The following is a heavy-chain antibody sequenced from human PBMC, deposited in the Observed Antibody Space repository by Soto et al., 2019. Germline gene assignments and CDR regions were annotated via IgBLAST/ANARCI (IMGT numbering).Heavy chain of an antibody. CDR2: IKDKPNNYAT. D-gene: IGHD1-26*01. V-gene: IGHV3-73*02. CDR1: GFTFSASG. Sequence: EAQLVESGGGLVQPGRSLKLSCAASGFTFSASGIHWVRQASGKGLEWVAHIKDKPNNYATEYAASVKGRFTISRDDSMNMAFLQMNNLKTEATAVYFCTRQSARWEDWFDPWGQGTLVTVSS. CDR3: TRQSARWEDWFDP. J-gene: IGHJ5*02.